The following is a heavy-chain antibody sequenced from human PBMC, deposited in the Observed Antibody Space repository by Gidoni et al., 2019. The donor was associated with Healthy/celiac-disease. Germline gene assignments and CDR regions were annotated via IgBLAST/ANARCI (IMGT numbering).Heavy chain of an antibody. D-gene: IGHD3-9*01. V-gene: IGHV1-2*02. CDR1: GYPFTGYY. J-gene: IGHJ4*02. CDR3: ARSYDILTGWRGNLDY. CDR2: INPNSGGT. Sequence: QVQLVQSGAEVKKPGASVKFSCKASGYPFTGYYMHWVRQAPGQGLEWMGWINPNSGGTNYAQKFQGRVTMTRDTSISTAYMELSRLRSDDTAVYYCARSYDILTGWRGNLDYWGQGTLVTVSS.